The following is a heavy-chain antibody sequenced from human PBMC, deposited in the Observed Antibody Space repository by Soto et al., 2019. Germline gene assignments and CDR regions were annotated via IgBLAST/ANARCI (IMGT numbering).Heavy chain of an antibody. J-gene: IGHJ5*02. V-gene: IGHV3-74*01. CDR3: ASLTYYYEGLDP. CDR2: INSDGSST. D-gene: IGHD3-22*01. Sequence: GGSLRLSCAASGFTFSSYWMHWVRQAPGKGLVWVSRINSDGSSTSYADSVKGRFTISRDNTKNTLYLQMNSLRAEDTAVYYCASLTYYYEGLDPWGQGTLVTVSS. CDR1: GFTFSSYW.